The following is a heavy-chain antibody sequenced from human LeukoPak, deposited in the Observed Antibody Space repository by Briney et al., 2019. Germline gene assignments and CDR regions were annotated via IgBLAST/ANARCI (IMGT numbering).Heavy chain of an antibody. V-gene: IGHV6-1*01. Sequence: PSETLSLTCAISGDSVSSKSASWNWIRQSPSRGLEWLGRTYSRSKWFNDYAVSVKSRITINPDTSKNQFSLYLTSVTPDDTAVYYCARGTGSLDYWGQGTLVTVSS. CDR1: GDSVSSKSAS. CDR2: TYSRSKWFN. D-gene: IGHD1-26*01. J-gene: IGHJ4*02. CDR3: ARGTGSLDY.